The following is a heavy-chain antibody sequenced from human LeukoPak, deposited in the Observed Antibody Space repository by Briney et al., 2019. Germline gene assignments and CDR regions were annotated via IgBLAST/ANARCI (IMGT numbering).Heavy chain of an antibody. V-gene: IGHV4-4*02. CDR3: ARQSAYSNGFDY. Sequence: SETLSLTCAVSGGSISSSNWWTWVRPPPGKGLEGIGERYDSASTNYNPSLKSLVTISVDKSKNQFSLQLDSVTAADTAVYYCARQSAYSNGFDYWGQGTLVTVSS. J-gene: IGHJ4*02. CDR1: GGSISSSNW. CDR2: RYDSAST. D-gene: IGHD5-18*01.